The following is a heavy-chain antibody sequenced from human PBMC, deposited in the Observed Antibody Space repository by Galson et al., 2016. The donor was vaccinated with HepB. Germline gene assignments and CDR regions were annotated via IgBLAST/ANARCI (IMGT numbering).Heavy chain of an antibody. CDR1: GFTFSSYS. CDR3: ARDKGWGYSYDYGMDV. V-gene: IGHV3-21*01. CDR2: ISSSSSYI. Sequence: LRLSCAASGFTFSSYSMNWVRQAPGKGLEWVSSISSSSSYIYYADSVKGRFTISRDNAKNSLYLQMNSLRAEDTAVYYCARDKGWGYSYDYGMDVWGQGTTVTVSS. D-gene: IGHD5-18*01. J-gene: IGHJ6*02.